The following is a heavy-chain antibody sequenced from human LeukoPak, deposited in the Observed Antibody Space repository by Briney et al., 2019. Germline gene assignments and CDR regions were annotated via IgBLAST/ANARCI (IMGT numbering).Heavy chain of an antibody. J-gene: IGHJ5*02. Sequence: ASVKVSCKASGYTFTSHAMNWVRQAPGQGLEWMGWINTNTGNPTYAQGFTGRFVFSLDTSVSTAYLQISSLKAEDTAVYYCARDSDGSGSYRRNWFDPWGQGTLVTVSS. CDR1: GYTFTSHA. D-gene: IGHD3-10*01. CDR3: ARDSDGSGSYRRNWFDP. CDR2: INTNTGNP. V-gene: IGHV7-4-1*02.